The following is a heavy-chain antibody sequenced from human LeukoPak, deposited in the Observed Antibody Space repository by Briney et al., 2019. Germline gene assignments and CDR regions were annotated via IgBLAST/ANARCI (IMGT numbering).Heavy chain of an antibody. D-gene: IGHD2-2*01. CDR3: ARVGGYCSSVSNCYGDY. V-gene: IGHV3-21*01. CDR2: ISSGSTSI. J-gene: IGHJ4*02. Sequence: GGSLRLSCAASGFTFSIYSMNWVRQAPGKGLEWVSCISSGSTSIYYADSVRGRFTISRDNAKNSLYLQMNSLRAEDTAVYYCARVGGYCSSVSNCYGDYWGQGILVTVSS. CDR1: GFTFSIYS.